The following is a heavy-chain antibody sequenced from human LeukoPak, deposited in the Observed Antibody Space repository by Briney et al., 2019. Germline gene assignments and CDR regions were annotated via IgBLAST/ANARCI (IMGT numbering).Heavy chain of an antibody. Sequence: GGSLRLSCAASGFAFDDYAMHWVRQAPGKGLEWVSGISWNSGSIGYADSVKGRFTISRDNAKNSLYLQMNSLRAEDTALYYCAKGPRDAAKSNWYFDLWGRGTLVTVSS. J-gene: IGHJ2*01. D-gene: IGHD2-2*01. CDR3: AKGPRDAAKSNWYFDL. CDR2: ISWNSGSI. CDR1: GFAFDDYA. V-gene: IGHV3-9*01.